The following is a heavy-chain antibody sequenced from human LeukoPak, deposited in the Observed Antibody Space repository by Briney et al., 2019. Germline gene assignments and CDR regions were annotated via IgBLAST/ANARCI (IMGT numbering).Heavy chain of an antibody. J-gene: IGHJ6*03. D-gene: IGHD6-13*01. V-gene: IGHV1-8*03. Sequence: ASVKVSCKAAGYSFTTFHINWVRQAPGQGPEWMGWVNPDTGNTGFAQKFQGRVTITQNNSVTTVYMELSRLRSDDTAVYYCARGSSWYLMGYMDVWGKGTTVTISS. CDR3: ARGSSWYLMGYMDV. CDR1: GYSFTTFH. CDR2: VNPDTGNT.